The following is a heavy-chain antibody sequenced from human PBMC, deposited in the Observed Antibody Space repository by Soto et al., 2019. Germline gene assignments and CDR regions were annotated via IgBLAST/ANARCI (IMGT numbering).Heavy chain of an antibody. CDR2: IYYSGST. CDR3: ARREYRRWFDP. V-gene: IGHV4-39*01. J-gene: IGHJ5*02. Sequence: KPSETLSLTCTVSGGSISSSSYYWGWIRQPPGKGLEWIGSIYYSGSTYYNPSLKSRVTISVDTSKNQFSLKLSSVTAADTAVYYCARREYRRWFDPWGQGTLVTVSS. CDR1: GGSISSSSYY. D-gene: IGHD6-6*01.